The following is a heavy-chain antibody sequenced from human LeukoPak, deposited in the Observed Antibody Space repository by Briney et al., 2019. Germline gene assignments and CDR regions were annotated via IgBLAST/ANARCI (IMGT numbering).Heavy chain of an antibody. J-gene: IGHJ5*02. V-gene: IGHV1-18*01. CDR1: GYTFTSYG. CDR2: ISAYNANT. Sequence: GKVSCKASGYTFTSYGISWVRQAPGQGLEWMGWISAYNANTNYSPTLHASVTITTDTSTSTPYMELRTLTSDDPAVYYCARLPDLVVPAAMPGNLFDPWRQGTLVTVSS. D-gene: IGHD2-2*01. CDR3: ARLPDLVVPAAMPGNLFDP.